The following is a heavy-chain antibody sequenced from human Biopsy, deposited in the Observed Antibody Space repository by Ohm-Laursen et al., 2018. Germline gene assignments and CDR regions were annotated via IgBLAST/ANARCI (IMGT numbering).Heavy chain of an antibody. CDR1: GGSITADF. CDR2: GFHSGSP. J-gene: IGHJ4*02. V-gene: IGHV4-59*08. Sequence: SETLSLTCTGSGGSITADFWTWIRQTPGERLGGIGYGFHSGSPMYNPSLKSRVTISVETSKSHFSLTLTSVTAADTAVYYCVRLNRRGNIIFFDYWGRGTLVTVSS. D-gene: IGHD3/OR15-3a*01. CDR3: VRLNRRGNIIFFDY.